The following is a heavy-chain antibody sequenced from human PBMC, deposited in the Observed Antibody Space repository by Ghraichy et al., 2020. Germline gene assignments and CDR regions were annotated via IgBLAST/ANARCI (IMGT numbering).Heavy chain of an antibody. CDR1: GGSLSSGTYY. CDR3: AKDESLRVLEWFE. V-gene: IGHV4-39*07. D-gene: IGHD3-3*01. Sequence: SETLSLTCTVSGGSLSSGTYYWGWIRQPPGQGLEWIGGLYYSGRSYFNPSLQSRVTMSVDTSNNQFSLKRTSVTAAATAVYYCAKDESLRVLEWFEWGPGTLVTVSS. CDR2: LYYSGRS. J-gene: IGHJ4*02.